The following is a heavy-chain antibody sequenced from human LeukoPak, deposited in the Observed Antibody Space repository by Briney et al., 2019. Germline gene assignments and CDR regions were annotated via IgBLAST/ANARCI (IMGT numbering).Heavy chain of an antibody. J-gene: IGHJ6*03. CDR1: GGSISTSNYY. V-gene: IGHV4-39*07. CDR2: IFYSGST. D-gene: IGHD2-21*01. Sequence: SETLSLTCTVSGGSISTSNYYWGWIRQPPGKGLEWIGNIFYSGSTYYSPSLKSRVTISLDTSRNQFSLKLNSVTAADTAVYYCARLVRYYYYYMDVWGKGTTVTVSS. CDR3: ARLVRYYYYYMDV.